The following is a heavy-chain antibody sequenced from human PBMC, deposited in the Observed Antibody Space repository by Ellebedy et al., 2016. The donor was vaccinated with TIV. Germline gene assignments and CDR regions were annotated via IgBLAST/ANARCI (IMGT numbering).Heavy chain of an antibody. CDR1: GFTFSSYG. D-gene: IGHD1-20*01. Sequence: GESPKISCAASGFTFSSYGMHWVRQAPGKGLEWVAVISYDGSNKYYADSVKGRFTISRDNSKNTLYLQMNSLRAEDTAVYYCAKEGYNWNDALLTEFDYWGQGTLVTVSS. CDR3: AKEGYNWNDALLTEFDY. J-gene: IGHJ4*02. V-gene: IGHV3-30*18. CDR2: ISYDGSNK.